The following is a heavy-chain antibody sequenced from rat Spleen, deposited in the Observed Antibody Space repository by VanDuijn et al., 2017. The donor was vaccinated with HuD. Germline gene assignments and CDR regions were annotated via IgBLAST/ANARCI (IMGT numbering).Heavy chain of an antibody. V-gene: IGHV5-29*01. D-gene: IGHD1-10*01. CDR3: ARRRGQVYNNYFDY. J-gene: IGHJ2*01. CDR2: ISSDGSRP. Sequence: EVQLVESGGGLVQPGRSLKLSCAASGFALSDYYMAWVRQAPTKGLEWVATISSDGSRPYYRDSVKGRFTISRDNTKTTLYLQIDSLRSEDTATYYCARRRGQVYNNYFDYWGQGVMVTVSS. CDR1: GFALSDYY.